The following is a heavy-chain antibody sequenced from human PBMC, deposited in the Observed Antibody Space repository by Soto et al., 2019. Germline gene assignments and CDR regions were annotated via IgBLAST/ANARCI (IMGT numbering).Heavy chain of an antibody. CDR2: IYYSGST. D-gene: IGHD4-17*01. Sequence: RILKPPGKGLEWIGYIYYSGSTNYNPTLKRRVTISVDTSKTKFSLKLSSVTVADTATYFCAHRKTTVPCGFDPWGQGTLVTVSS. CDR3: AHRKTTVPCGFDP. V-gene: IGHV4-59*01. J-gene: IGHJ5*02.